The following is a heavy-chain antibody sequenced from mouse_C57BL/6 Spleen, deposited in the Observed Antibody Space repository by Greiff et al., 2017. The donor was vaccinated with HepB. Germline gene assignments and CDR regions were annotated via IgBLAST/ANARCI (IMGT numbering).Heavy chain of an antibody. CDR3: TRYEGLRRRDY. CDR1: GYTFTDYE. D-gene: IGHD2-4*01. J-gene: IGHJ4*01. V-gene: IGHV1-15*01. CDR2: IDPETGGT. Sequence: VQRVESGAELVRPGASVTLSCKASGYTFTDYEMHWVKQTPVHGLEWIGAIDPETGGTAYNQKFKGKAILTADKSSSTAYMELRSLTSEDSAVYYCTRYEGLRRRDYWGQGTSVTVSS.